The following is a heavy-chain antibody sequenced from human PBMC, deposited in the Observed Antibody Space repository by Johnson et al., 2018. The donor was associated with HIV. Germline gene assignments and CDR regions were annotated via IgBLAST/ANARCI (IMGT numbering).Heavy chain of an antibody. CDR3: ARDPSYSNWWGVDAFDI. CDR2: INWNGGST. D-gene: IGHD4-11*01. V-gene: IGHV3-20*04. J-gene: IGHJ3*02. Sequence: VQLVESGGGVVRPGGSLRLSCAASGFTFDDYGMSWVRQATGKGLEWVSGINWNGGSTGYADSVKGRFTISRDNAKNSLYLQMNSLRAEDTALYYCARDPSYSNWWGVDAFDIWGQGRMVTVSS. CDR1: GFTFDDYG.